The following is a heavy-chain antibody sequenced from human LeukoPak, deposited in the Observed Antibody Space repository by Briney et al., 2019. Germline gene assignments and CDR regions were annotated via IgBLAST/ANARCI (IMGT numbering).Heavy chain of an antibody. CDR2: ISSSSSYI. J-gene: IGHJ4*02. V-gene: IGHV3-21*01. CDR1: GFTFSSYS. Sequence: GGSLRLSCAASGFTFSSYSMNWVRQAPGKGLEWVSSISSSSSYIYYADSVKGRFTISRDNAKNSLYLQMNSLRAEDTAAYYCASAYGDYESYWGQGTLVTVSS. D-gene: IGHD4-17*01. CDR3: ASAYGDYESY.